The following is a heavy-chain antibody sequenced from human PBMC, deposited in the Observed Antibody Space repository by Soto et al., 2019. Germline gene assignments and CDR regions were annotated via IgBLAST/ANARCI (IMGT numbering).Heavy chain of an antibody. D-gene: IGHD1-26*01. CDR2: IYYSGRT. Sequence: QVQLQESGPGLVKPSETLSLTCTVSGGSIRSYYWSWIRQPPGKGLEWIGSIYYSGRTNYKPSLTSRVTISVDTSKNQFSLKLNSVTAADTAVYYCARQGGWFDPWGQGTLVTVSS. J-gene: IGHJ5*02. CDR1: GGSIRSYY. CDR3: ARQGGWFDP. V-gene: IGHV4-59*08.